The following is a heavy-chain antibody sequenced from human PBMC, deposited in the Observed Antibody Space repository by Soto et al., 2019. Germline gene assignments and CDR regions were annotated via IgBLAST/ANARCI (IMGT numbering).Heavy chain of an antibody. CDR3: ARRMSSFYGMDG. Sequence: SVKVSCKASGGTFSSYAISWVRQAPGQGLEWMGGIIPIFGTANYAQKFQGRVTITADESTSTAYMELSSLRSEDTAVYYCARRMSSFYGMDGWGQGITVTGSS. CDR1: GGTFSSYA. CDR2: IIPIFGTA. D-gene: IGHD6-13*01. V-gene: IGHV1-69*13. J-gene: IGHJ6*02.